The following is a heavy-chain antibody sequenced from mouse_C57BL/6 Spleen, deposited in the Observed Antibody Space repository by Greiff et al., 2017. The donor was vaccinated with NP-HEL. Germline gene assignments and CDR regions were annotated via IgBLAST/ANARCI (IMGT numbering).Heavy chain of an antibody. J-gene: IGHJ2*01. CDR1: GFTFSSYG. D-gene: IGHD3-2*02. CDR3: ARVTAQAKGAAYFDY. V-gene: IGHV5-6*01. Sequence: EVQLQESGGDLVKPGGSLKLSCAASGFTFSSYGMSWVRQTPDKRLEWVATISSGGSYTYYPDSVKGRFPISRDNAKHTLYLQMSSLKSEDTAMYYCARVTAQAKGAAYFDYWGQGTTLTVSS. CDR2: ISSGGSYT.